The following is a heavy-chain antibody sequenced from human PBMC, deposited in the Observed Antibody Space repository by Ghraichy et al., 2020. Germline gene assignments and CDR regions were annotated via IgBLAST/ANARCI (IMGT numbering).Heavy chain of an antibody. CDR1: GFTFSSYW. D-gene: IGHD2-8*01. J-gene: IGHJ4*02. V-gene: IGHV3-7*01. CDR3: AREEKFVLMVYAIPGYSRYYFDY. CDR2: IKQDGSEK. Sequence: GSLRLSCAASGFTFSSYWMSWVRQAPGKGLEWVANIKQDGSEKYYVDSVKGRFTISRDNAKNSLYLQMNSLRAEDTAVYYCAREEKFVLMVYAIPGYSRYYFDYWGQGTLVTVSS.